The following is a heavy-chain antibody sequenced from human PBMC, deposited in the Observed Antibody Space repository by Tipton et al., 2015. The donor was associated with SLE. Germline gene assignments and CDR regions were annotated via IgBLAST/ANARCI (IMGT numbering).Heavy chain of an antibody. CDR3: ARSGSYPYYYYYMDV. Sequence: TLSLTCTVSGASISTYYWGWIRQPPGKGLEFIGSIYSSGTTYYNPSPKSRIAISGDMSKNQFSLKVSSVTAADTAVYYCARSGSYPYYYYYMDVWVKGTTVTVSS. D-gene: IGHD1-26*01. CDR2: IYSSGTT. CDR1: GASISTYY. V-gene: IGHV4-39*07. J-gene: IGHJ6*03.